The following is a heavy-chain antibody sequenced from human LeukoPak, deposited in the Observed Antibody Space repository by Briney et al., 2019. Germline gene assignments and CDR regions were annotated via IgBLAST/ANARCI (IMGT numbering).Heavy chain of an antibody. V-gene: IGHV1-46*03. Sequence: GASVKVTCKTSGYTFTNDYIHWARQAPGQGLEWMGMINPGDGSTTYAQKFQGRLTMTRDTSTSTLSMELSSLRSGETAVFYCTRVAQLVFDHWGQGTLVTVSS. CDR1: GYTFTNDY. D-gene: IGHD6-6*01. CDR2: INPGDGST. J-gene: IGHJ4*02. CDR3: TRVAQLVFDH.